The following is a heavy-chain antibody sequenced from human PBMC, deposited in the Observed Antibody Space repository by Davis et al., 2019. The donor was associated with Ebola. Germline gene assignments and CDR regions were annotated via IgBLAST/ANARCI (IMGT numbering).Heavy chain of an antibody. CDR2: THSSGTT. CDR1: QDSIRGFY. D-gene: IGHD5-18*01. Sequence: SETLSLTCSVSQDSIRGFYWSWLRQSPGKGLEWIAFTHSSGTTNYNPSLRSRVAMSVDTSRNQFSLNLTSVTAADTAVYYCARHSVGTLLWFGDAFDIWGQGTLVTVSS. V-gene: IGHV4-59*08. J-gene: IGHJ3*02. CDR3: ARHSVGTLLWFGDAFDI.